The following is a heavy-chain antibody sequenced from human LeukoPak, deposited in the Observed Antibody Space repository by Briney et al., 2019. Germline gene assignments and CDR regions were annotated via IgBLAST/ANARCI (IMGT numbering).Heavy chain of an antibody. Sequence: GASVKVSCKASGYTFTSYAMHWVRQAPGQGLEWMGGIIPIFGTANYAQKFQGRVTITTDESTSTAYMELSSLRSEDTAVYYCARHSSSELVFDYWGQGTLVTVSS. CDR3: ARHSSSELVFDY. CDR2: IIPIFGTA. D-gene: IGHD6-6*01. CDR1: GYTFTSYA. V-gene: IGHV1-69*05. J-gene: IGHJ4*02.